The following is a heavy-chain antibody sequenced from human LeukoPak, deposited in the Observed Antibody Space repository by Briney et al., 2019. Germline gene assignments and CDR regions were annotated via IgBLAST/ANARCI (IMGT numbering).Heavy chain of an antibody. CDR2: IYHSGST. CDR3: ARRYSNYFFDY. CDR1: GYSITSGYY. Sequence: SETLSLTCAVSGYSITSGYYWAWIRQPPGKGLEWIGNIYHSGSTYYNASLKSRVTISVDTSKDQFSLKLSSVTAADTAVYYCARRYSNYFFDYWGQGTLVTVSS. V-gene: IGHV4-38-2*01. D-gene: IGHD4-11*01. J-gene: IGHJ4*02.